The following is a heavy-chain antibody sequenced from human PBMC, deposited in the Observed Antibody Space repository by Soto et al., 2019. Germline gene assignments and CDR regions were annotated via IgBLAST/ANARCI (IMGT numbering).Heavy chain of an antibody. CDR2: ISAYNGNT. CDR1: GYTFTSYG. CDR3: AGDGSSGWCYFYGMDV. Sequence: ASAKVPCKASGYTFTSYGISWVRQAPGQGLEGMGWISAYNGNTNYAQKLQDRVTMTTDTSTSTAYMVLRSLRSDDTAVYYCAGDGSSGWCYFYGMDVWGQGTPVTVSS. V-gene: IGHV1-18*04. J-gene: IGHJ6*02. D-gene: IGHD6-19*01.